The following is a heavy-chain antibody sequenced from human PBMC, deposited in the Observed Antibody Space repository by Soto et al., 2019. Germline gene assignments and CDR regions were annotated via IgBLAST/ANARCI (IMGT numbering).Heavy chain of an antibody. CDR1: GLSLNTTAVG. Sequence: QVNPTQTLTLTCTLSGLSLNTTAVGVGWVRQPPGKALEWLAVIYWNDAKRYSPSLKSRFTLTKDTSKNQVVLTMTNMDPVDTATYYCGHWSYSTGWSDYWGQGALVTVSS. CDR3: GHWSYSTGWSDY. D-gene: IGHD6-19*01. CDR2: IYWNDAK. V-gene: IGHV2-5*01. J-gene: IGHJ4*02.